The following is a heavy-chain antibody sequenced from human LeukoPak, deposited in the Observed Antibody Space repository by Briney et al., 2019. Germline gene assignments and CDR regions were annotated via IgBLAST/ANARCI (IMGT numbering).Heavy chain of an antibody. V-gene: IGHV3-21*05. Sequence: GGSLRLSCAASGFTFSSYEMNWVRQAPGKGLEWVSYISSSSSYIYYADSVKGRFTISRDNAKNSLYLQMNSLRAEDTAVYYCARDPYGDYDYWGQGTLVTVSS. CDR3: ARDPYGDYDY. D-gene: IGHD4-17*01. CDR1: GFTFSSYE. J-gene: IGHJ4*02. CDR2: ISSSSSYI.